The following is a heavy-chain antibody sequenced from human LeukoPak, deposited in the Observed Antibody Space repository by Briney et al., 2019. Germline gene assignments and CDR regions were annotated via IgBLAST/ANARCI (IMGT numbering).Heavy chain of an antibody. D-gene: IGHD6-19*01. Sequence: PSETLSLTSTVSGGSINNYYWSWIRQPPGKGLEWIGYIYYSGSTNYNPSLKSRVTISVDASKNQFSLRLTSVTAADAVIYYCARNVPPYSSGFGAFDYWGQGTLVIVSS. CDR3: ARNVPPYSSGFGAFDY. CDR2: IYYSGST. V-gene: IGHV4-59*01. J-gene: IGHJ4*02. CDR1: GGSINNYY.